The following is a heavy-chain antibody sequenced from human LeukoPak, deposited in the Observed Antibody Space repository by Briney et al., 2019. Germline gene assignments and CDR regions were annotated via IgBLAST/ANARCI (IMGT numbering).Heavy chain of an antibody. D-gene: IGHD5-12*01. CDR3: ARDGGYDDKFDY. Sequence: SETLSLTCTVSGGSISSSSYYWGWIRQPPGKGLEWIGSIYYSGSTYYNPSLKSRVTISVDTSKNQFSLKLSSVTAADTAVYYCARDGGYDDKFDYWGQGTLVTVSS. J-gene: IGHJ4*02. CDR2: IYYSGST. V-gene: IGHV4-39*07. CDR1: GGSISSSSYY.